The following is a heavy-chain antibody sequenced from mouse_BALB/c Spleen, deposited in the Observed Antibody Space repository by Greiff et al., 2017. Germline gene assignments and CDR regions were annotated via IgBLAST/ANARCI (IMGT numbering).Heavy chain of an antibody. D-gene: IGHD2-10*02. CDR1: GFTFSDYY. J-gene: IGHJ3*01. V-gene: IGHV5-4*02. Sequence: DVMLVESGGGLVKPGGSLKLSCAASGFTFSDYYMYWVRQTPEKRLEWVATISDGGSYTYYPDSVKGRFTISRDNAKNNLYLQMSSLKSEDTAMYYCARDHEYGNYVWFAYWGQGTLVTVSA. CDR3: ARDHEYGNYVWFAY. CDR2: ISDGGSYT.